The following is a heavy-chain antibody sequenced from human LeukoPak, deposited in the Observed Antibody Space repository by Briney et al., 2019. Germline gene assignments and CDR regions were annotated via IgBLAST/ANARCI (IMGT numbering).Heavy chain of an antibody. CDR2: VDPEDGET. V-gene: IGHV1-69-2*01. CDR1: GYTFTNYY. J-gene: IGHJ4*02. Sequence: ASVKVSCKVSGYTFTNYYMHWVQQAPGKGLEWMGLVDPEDGETIYAEKFQGRVTIIADTSTDTAYMELSSLRSEDTAVYYCATISSNYYDSLVDYWGQGTLVTVSS. D-gene: IGHD3-22*01. CDR3: ATISSNYYDSLVDY.